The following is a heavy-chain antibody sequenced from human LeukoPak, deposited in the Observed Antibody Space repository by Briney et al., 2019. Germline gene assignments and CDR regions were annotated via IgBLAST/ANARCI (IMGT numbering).Heavy chain of an antibody. CDR2: VYYIGST. D-gene: IGHD3-16*01. J-gene: IGHJ4*02. V-gene: IGHV4-59*13. CDR1: GGSISSYY. Sequence: SESLSLTCTVSGGSISSYYWSWIRQPPGKGLEWIGYVYYIGSTNYNPSLKSRVTISLDTPKNQFSLMLKSVTDADTAVYYCARGGDGWFDYWGQGSLVTVSS. CDR3: ARGGDGWFDY.